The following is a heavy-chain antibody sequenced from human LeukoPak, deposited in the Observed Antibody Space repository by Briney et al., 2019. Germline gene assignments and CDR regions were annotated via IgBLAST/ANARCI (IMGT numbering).Heavy chain of an antibody. CDR3: ARHRSDTGGKKGVNWYDP. J-gene: IGHJ5*02. Sequence: SETLSLTCSVTGGSIKNYYWSWIRQPPGKGLEWLGNIYFGGTTDYNSSLKSRLTISVDTFKNQLSLNLQSVTAADTATYYCARHRSDTGGKKGVNWYDPWGQGTLVTVSS. D-gene: IGHD4-23*01. CDR2: IYFGGTT. V-gene: IGHV4-59*01. CDR1: GGSIKNYY.